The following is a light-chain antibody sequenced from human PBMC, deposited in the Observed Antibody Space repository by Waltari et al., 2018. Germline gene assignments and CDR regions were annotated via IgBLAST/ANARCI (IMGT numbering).Light chain of an antibody. CDR2: DAS. CDR1: QSISSY. J-gene: IGKJ1*01. CDR3: QQRDSWWT. V-gene: IGKV3-11*01. Sequence: EIVLTQSPATLSLSPGERATLSCRASQSISSYLAWYQQKPGQAPRLLIYDASNRATGIPARFSGGGSGTDFTLTISSLEPEDFSVYYCQQRDSWWTFGQANKVEIK.